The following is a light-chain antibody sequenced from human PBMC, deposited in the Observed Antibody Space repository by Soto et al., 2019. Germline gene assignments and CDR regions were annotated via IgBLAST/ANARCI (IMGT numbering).Light chain of an antibody. CDR1: SSDVGAYDF. Sequence: SVLTQPASVSGSPGQSITISCTGTSSDVGAYDFVSWYQQHPDKAPKLMIYEVSNRPSGVSNRFSGSKSVNTATLTISGLQAEDEADYYCSSYKSSSTRVFGTGTKVTVL. V-gene: IGLV2-14*03. CDR3: SSYKSSSTRV. CDR2: EVS. J-gene: IGLJ1*01.